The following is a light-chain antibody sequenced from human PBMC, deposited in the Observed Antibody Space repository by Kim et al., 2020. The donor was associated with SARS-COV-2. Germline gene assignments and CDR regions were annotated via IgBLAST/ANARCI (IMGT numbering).Light chain of an antibody. CDR2: EVS. Sequence: QSALTQPASVSGSPGQSITISCTGTSGDVGTYNLVSWYQQHPGKAPKVMIYEVSKRPSGVSNRFSGSKSGNTASLTISGLQAEDEADYYCWSYEGSSTYWVFGGGTQLTVL. V-gene: IGLV2-23*02. CDR3: WSYEGSSTYWV. CDR1: SGDVGTYNL. J-gene: IGLJ3*02.